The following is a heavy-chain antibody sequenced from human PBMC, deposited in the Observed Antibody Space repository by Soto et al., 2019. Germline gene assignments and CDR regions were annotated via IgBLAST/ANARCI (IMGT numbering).Heavy chain of an antibody. V-gene: IGHV1-46*01. CDR2: INPSGGST. J-gene: IGHJ6*02. Sequence: GASVKVSCKASGYTFTSYYMHWVRQAPGQGLEWMGKINPSGGSTSYAQKFQGRVTMTKDTSTSTVYMEMSSLRSEDTAVYYCARAAAGYYYYYGMDVWGQGTTVTVSS. CDR3: ARAAAGYYYYYGMDV. CDR1: GYTFTSYY. D-gene: IGHD2-15*01.